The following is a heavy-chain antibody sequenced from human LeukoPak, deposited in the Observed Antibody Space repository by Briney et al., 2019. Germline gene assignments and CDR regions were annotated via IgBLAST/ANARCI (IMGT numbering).Heavy chain of an antibody. CDR3: ARGGYDFWSGYYFDY. V-gene: IGHV3-48*01. D-gene: IGHD3-3*01. CDR1: GFTFSSYS. J-gene: IGHJ4*02. CDR2: ISSSSSTI. Sequence: GGSLRLSYAASGFTFSSYSMNWVRQAPGKGLEWVSYISSSSSTIYYADSVKGRFTISRDNAKNSLYLQMNSLRAEDTAVYYCARGGYDFWSGYYFDYWGQGTLVTVSS.